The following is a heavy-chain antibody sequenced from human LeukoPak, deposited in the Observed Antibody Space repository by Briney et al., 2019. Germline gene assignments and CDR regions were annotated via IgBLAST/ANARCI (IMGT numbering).Heavy chain of an antibody. V-gene: IGHV3-11*04. J-gene: IGHJ6*02. CDR1: GFTFSDYY. CDR3: TRDANHYGGMDV. Sequence: AGGSLRLSCAASGFTFSDYYMSWIRQAPGKGLEWVSYISSSGSTIYYADSVKGRFTITRDSAKNTLYLEMNSLRVEDTAVYYCTRDANHYGGMDVWGQGTTVTVSS. CDR2: ISSSGSTI.